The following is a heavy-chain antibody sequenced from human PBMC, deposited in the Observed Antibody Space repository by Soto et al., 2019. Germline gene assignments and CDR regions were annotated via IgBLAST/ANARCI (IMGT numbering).Heavy chain of an antibody. CDR1: GLTFSTHT. D-gene: IGHD1-1*01. Sequence: EVQLLESGGTLVQPGGSLRLSCVASGLTFSTHTMNWVRQAPGKGLEWVSRLTADSDDTSYADSIKGRFTISRDNSKNPLYLQMNSLRAEDTAIYYCAKGLDRASLDFWGQGALVTVSS. CDR3: AKGLDRASLDF. V-gene: IGHV3-23*01. CDR2: LTADSDDT. J-gene: IGHJ4*02.